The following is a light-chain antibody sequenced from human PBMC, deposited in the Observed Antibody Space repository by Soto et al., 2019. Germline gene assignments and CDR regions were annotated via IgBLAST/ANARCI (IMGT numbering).Light chain of an antibody. CDR3: SSYTNNRVL. J-gene: IGLJ2*01. V-gene: IGLV2-14*03. CDR1: TSDLGSHNY. Sequence: QSALTQPASVSGSPGQSITISCTGSTSDLGSHNYVSWYQHVPGEAPKLLISDVSSRPSGVPSRFSGSKFANTASLTISGLRAEDEADYYCSSYTNNRVLFGGGTKVTVL. CDR2: DVS.